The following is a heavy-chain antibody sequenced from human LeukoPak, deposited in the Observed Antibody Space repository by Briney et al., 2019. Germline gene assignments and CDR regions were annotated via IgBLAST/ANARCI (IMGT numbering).Heavy chain of an antibody. J-gene: IGHJ4*02. Sequence: PGGSLRLSCAASGFTFSSYSMNWARQAPGKGLEWVSSISSSSSYIYYADSVKGRFTISRDNAKNSLYLQMNSLRAEDTAVYYCASYDSSGIDYWGQGTLVTVSS. CDR1: GFTFSSYS. V-gene: IGHV3-21*01. CDR3: ASYDSSGIDY. D-gene: IGHD3-22*01. CDR2: ISSSSSYI.